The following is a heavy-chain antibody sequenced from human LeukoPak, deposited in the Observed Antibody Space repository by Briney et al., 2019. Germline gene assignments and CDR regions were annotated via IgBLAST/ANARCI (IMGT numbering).Heavy chain of an antibody. CDR1: GGTFSSYA. D-gene: IGHD2-8*01. CDR3: ARGSRGYCTNGVCSYFDY. J-gene: IGHJ4*02. CDR2: IIPILGIA. V-gene: IGHV1-69*04. Sequence: VASVKVSCKASGGTFSSYAISWVRQAPGQGLEWMGRIIPILGIANYAQKFQGRVTITTDESTSTAYMELSSLRSEDTAVYYCARGSRGYCTNGVCSYFDYWGQGTLVTVSS.